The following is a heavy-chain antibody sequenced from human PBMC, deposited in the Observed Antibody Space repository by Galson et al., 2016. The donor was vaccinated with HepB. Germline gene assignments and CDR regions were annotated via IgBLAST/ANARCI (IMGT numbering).Heavy chain of an antibody. D-gene: IGHD4-11*01. CDR3: ARNDYLTPYYYYGMDV. J-gene: IGHJ6*02. V-gene: IGHV3-30-3*01. CDR1: GFTFSSYA. CDR2: ISYGGRNK. Sequence: SLRFSCAASGFTFSSYAMHWVRQAPGKGLEWLAVISYGGRNKYYADSVKGRFTVSRDDSKNTLYLQMNSLRPEDTAVYYCARNDYLTPYYYYGMDVWGQGTTVTVSS.